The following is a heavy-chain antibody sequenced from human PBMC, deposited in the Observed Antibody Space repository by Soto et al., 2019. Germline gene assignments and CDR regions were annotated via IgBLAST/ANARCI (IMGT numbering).Heavy chain of an antibody. J-gene: IGHJ5*02. CDR2: INPNTGGT. CDR1: GYTFTGYF. Sequence: QVQLVQSGAEVKKPGASVKVSCMASGYTFTGYFIHWVREVPGQGLEYMGWINPNTGGTDYAQKFQGRVTMTRNTSISTVFMEMKRLTSDDTAVYYCARVPSWDARDWFDPWGQGTLVTVSS. V-gene: IGHV1-2*02. CDR3: ARVPSWDARDWFDP. D-gene: IGHD1-26*01.